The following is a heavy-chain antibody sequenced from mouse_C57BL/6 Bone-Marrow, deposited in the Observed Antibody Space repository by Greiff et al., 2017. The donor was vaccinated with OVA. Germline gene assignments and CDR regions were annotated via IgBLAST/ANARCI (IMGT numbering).Heavy chain of an antibody. J-gene: IGHJ3*01. D-gene: IGHD5-1*01. CDR3: ARDALPAPFAY. Sequence: EVQVVESGGGLVQSGRSLRLSCATSGFTFSDFYMEWVRQAPGKGLEWIAASRTTANDYTTEYSASVKGRFIVSRDSSPRILYLHMNALRAVDTAIYYCARDALPAPFAYWGQGTLVTVSA. CDR2: SRTTANDYTT. CDR1: GFTFSDFY. V-gene: IGHV7-1*01.